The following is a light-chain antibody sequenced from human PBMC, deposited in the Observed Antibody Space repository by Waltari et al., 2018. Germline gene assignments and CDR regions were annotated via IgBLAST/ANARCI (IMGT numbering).Light chain of an antibody. CDR2: GAS. Sequence: EIVLTQSPGSLSSSPGERVTLSCRASQSVSRALAWYQQKPGQAPRLLIFGASNRDTVTPDRFRGSGAETAFSLTISRLEPDDFAVYYCQHYVRLPATFGRGTKVEMK. J-gene: IGKJ1*01. V-gene: IGKV3-20*01. CDR1: QSVSRA. CDR3: QHYVRLPAT.